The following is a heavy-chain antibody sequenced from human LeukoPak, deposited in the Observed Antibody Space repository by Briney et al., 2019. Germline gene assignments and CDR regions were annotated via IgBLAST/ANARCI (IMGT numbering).Heavy chain of an antibody. CDR2: IKQDGSEK. J-gene: IGHJ6*02. Sequence: PGGSLRLSCAASRFTFSSYWMSWVRQAPGKGLEWVANIKQDGSEKYYVDSVKGRFTISRDNAKSSLYLHVNSLRAEDTAVYYCARDLNYYYRMAVWGQGTTVTVSS. CDR3: ARDLNYYYRMAV. CDR1: RFTFSSYW. V-gene: IGHV3-7*01.